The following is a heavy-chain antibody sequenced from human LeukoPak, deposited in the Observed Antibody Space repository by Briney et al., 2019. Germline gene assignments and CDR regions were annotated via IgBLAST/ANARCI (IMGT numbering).Heavy chain of an antibody. D-gene: IGHD5-18*01. CDR2: ISSSSSYI. CDR1: GFTFSSYS. J-gene: IGHJ3*02. CDR3: ARDLRSYGFREDDAFDI. V-gene: IGHV3-21*01. Sequence: GGSLRLSCAASGFTFSSYSMNCVRQAPGKGLEWVSSISSSSSYIYYADSVKGRFTISRDNAKNSLYLQMNSLRAEDTAVYYCARDLRSYGFREDDAFDIWGQGTMVTVSS.